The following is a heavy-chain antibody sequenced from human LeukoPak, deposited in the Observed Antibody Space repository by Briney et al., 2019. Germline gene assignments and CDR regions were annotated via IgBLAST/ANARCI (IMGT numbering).Heavy chain of an antibody. J-gene: IGHJ4*02. D-gene: IGHD6-13*01. CDR3: GRDRIGVAGQDY. V-gene: IGHV1-2*02. Sequence: GASVKVSCKASGYTFTAYYMHWGRQAPGQGLEWMGWIDPDSGDTKYAQSFQGRVTMTTDTSISAVFMELSRLRSDDTAVYFCGRDRIGVAGQDYWGPGTLVIVSS. CDR2: IDPDSGDT. CDR1: GYTFTAYY.